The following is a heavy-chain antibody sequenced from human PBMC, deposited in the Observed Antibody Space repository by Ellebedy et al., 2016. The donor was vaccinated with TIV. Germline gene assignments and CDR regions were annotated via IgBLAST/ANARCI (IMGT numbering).Heavy chain of an antibody. CDR2: FDPADSYT. V-gene: IGHV5-10-1*01. CDR3: ARHQGHTAIDY. J-gene: IGHJ4*02. D-gene: IGHD5-18*01. Sequence: PGGSLRLSCKGSGYSFTSYWISWVRQMPGKGLEWMGRFDPADSYTNYSPSFQGHVTISADKSISTAYLQWGSLKASDTAMYYCARHQGHTAIDYWGQGTLVTVSS. CDR1: GYSFTSYW.